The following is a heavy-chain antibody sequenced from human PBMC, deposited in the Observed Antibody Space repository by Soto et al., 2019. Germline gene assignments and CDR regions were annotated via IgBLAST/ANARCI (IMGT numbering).Heavy chain of an antibody. CDR2: IIPIFGTA. J-gene: IGHJ4*02. D-gene: IGHD2-15*01. Sequence: GASVKVSCKASGGTFSSYAISWVRQAPGQGLEWMGGIIPIFGTANYAQKFQGRVTITRDTSASTAYMELSSLRSEDTAVYYCARDLGGWPDYWGQGTLVTSPQ. CDR1: GGTFSSYA. V-gene: IGHV1-69*05. CDR3: ARDLGGWPDY.